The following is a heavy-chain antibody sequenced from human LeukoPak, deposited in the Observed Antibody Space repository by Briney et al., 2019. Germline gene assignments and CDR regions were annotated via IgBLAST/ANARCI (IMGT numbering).Heavy chain of an antibody. Sequence: GASVKVSCKASGYTFTSYGISWVRQAPGQGLEWMGWISAYNGNTNYAQKLQGRVTMTTDTSTSTAYMELRSLRSDDTAVYYCARAGAGRGYGYGHDAFDIWGQGTMVTVSS. D-gene: IGHD5-18*01. CDR2: ISAYNGNT. CDR3: ARAGAGRGYGYGHDAFDI. CDR1: GYTFTSYG. V-gene: IGHV1-18*01. J-gene: IGHJ3*02.